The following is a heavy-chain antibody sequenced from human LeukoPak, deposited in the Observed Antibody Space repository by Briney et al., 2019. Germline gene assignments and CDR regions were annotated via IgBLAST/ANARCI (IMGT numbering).Heavy chain of an antibody. J-gene: IGHJ4*02. CDR2: MNPNSGNT. V-gene: IGHV1-8*02. CDR1: GYTFTGYY. CDR3: ARVFRPSEDLDY. Sequence: RWASVKVSCKASGYTFTGYYMHWVRQATGQGLEWMGWMNPNSGNTGYAQKFQGRVTMTRNTSISTAYMELSSLRSEDTAVYYCARVFRPSEDLDYWGQGTLVTVSS.